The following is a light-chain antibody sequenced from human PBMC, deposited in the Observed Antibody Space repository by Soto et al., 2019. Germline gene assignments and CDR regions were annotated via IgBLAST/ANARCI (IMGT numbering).Light chain of an antibody. J-gene: IGKJ2*01. CDR2: DAS. CDR3: QQRSYWPYT. V-gene: IGKV3-11*01. CDR1: QSVSSY. Sequence: EIVLTQSPATLSLSPGERATLSCRASQSVSSYLTWYQQKPGQAPRLLIYDASNRATGIPARFSGSGSGTDFTLTISSLETEDFAVYYGQQRSYWPYTFGPGAKLEIK.